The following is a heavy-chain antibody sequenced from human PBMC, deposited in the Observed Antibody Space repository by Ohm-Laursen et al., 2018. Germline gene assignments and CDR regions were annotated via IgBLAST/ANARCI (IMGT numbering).Heavy chain of an antibody. CDR1: GFTFSSYG. CDR3: AKGGMGLSRYFQY. J-gene: IGHJ1*01. Sequence: SSLRLSCTASGFTFSSYGMHWVRQAPGKGLEWVAVISYDGSNKYYADSVKGRFTISRDNSKNMLYLQMSSLRAEDTAVYYCAKGGMGLSRYFQYWGQGTLVTVSS. D-gene: IGHD1-26*01. V-gene: IGHV3-30*18. CDR2: ISYDGSNK.